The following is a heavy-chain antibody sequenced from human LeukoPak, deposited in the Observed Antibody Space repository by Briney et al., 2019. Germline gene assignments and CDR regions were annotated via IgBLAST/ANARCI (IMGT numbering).Heavy chain of an antibody. CDR1: GGSISSYY. D-gene: IGHD1-26*01. CDR3: AREWELLHFDY. CDR2: IYYSGST. J-gene: IGHJ4*02. Sequence: SETLSLTCTVSGGSISSYYWSWIRQPPGKGLEWIGYIYYSGSTNYNPSLKSRVTISVDTSKNQFSLKLSSVTAADTAVYYCAREWELLHFDYWGQGTLVTVSS. V-gene: IGHV4-59*12.